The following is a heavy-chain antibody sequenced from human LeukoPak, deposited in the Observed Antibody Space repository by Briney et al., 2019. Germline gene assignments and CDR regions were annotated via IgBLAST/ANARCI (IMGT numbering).Heavy chain of an antibody. CDR2: NYHRGST. CDR1: GGSISSSNW. D-gene: IGHD2-2*01. J-gene: IGHJ3*02. Sequence: SETLSLTCAVSGGSISSSNWWSWVRQPPGKGLEWIGENYHRGSTNYNPSLKSRVTISVDKSKNQFSLKLSSVTAADTAVYYCARWNVVVPAASHDAFDIWGQGTMVTVSS. CDR3: ARWNVVVPAASHDAFDI. V-gene: IGHV4-4*02.